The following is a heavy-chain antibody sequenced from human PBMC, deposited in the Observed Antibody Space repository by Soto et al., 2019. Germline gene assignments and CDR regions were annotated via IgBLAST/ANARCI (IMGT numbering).Heavy chain of an antibody. J-gene: IGHJ6*02. D-gene: IGHD3-10*01. CDR2: LYYSGST. CDR1: GGSVNSDNYY. CDR3: ARVLGFEGGEKLLWSLDGYYGMDV. Sequence: PSETLSLTCTVSGGSVNSDNYYWSWIRQPPGKRLEWIGSLYYSGSTNYNPSLKSRVTISVDTSKNQFSLKLSSVTAADTAVYYCARVLGFEGGEKLLWSLDGYYGMDVWGQGTTVTVSS. V-gene: IGHV4-61*01.